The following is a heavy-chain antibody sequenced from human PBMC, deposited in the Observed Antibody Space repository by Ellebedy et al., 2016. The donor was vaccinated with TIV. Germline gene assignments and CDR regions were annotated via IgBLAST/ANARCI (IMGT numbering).Heavy chain of an antibody. CDR3: ARGGPAASTSFDY. Sequence: AASVKVSCKTSGYSFLSYDIFWVRQAPGQGLEWVGRMNPNSGKTDYAQKFQTRITLTRDTSVSTACLELSSLMSEDTAMYYCARGGPAASTSFDYWGQGALVTVSS. D-gene: IGHD5/OR15-5a*01. CDR1: GYSFLSYD. V-gene: IGHV1-8*01. J-gene: IGHJ4*02. CDR2: MNPNSGKT.